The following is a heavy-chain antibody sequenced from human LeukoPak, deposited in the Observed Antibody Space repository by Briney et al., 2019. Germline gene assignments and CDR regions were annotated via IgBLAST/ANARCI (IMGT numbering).Heavy chain of an antibody. CDR1: GFTFSDYG. CDR2: ISGSGGST. Sequence: GGSLRLSCAASGFTFSDYGLSWVRQAPGKGLEWVSSISGSGGSTYYADSVKGRFTISRDNSKNTLYLQMNSLRAEDTAVYYCARVHDFWSGFYGMDVWGQGTTVTVSS. V-gene: IGHV3-23*01. CDR3: ARVHDFWSGFYGMDV. D-gene: IGHD3-3*01. J-gene: IGHJ6*02.